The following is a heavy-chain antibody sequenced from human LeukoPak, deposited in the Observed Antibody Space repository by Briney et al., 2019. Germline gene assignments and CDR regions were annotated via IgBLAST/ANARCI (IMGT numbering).Heavy chain of an antibody. CDR1: GGLFTSSSHY. CDR2: IYFTGSS. J-gene: IGHJ4*02. D-gene: IGHD3-3*01. CDR3: ASTPLGYYDFWSGYPI. Sequence: SETLSLTCTVSGGLFTSSSHYWGWLRQPPGKGLEWIGSIYFTGSSYYNPSLKSRVTISVDTSKNQFPLKLSSVTAADTAVYYCASTPLGYYDFWSGYPIWGQGTLVTVSS. V-gene: IGHV4-39*01.